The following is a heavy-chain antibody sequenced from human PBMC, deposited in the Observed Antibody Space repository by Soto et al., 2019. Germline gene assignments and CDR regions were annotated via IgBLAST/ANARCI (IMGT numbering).Heavy chain of an antibody. V-gene: IGHV1-69*06. D-gene: IGHD1-26*01. CDR2: IIPIFGTA. J-gene: IGHJ4*02. CDR3: ARDSRGRVGALDYFDY. CDR1: GGTFSSYS. Sequence: SVKVSCKASGGTFSSYSISWVRQAPGQGLEWMGGIIPIFGTANYAQKFQGRVRFTADKSTSTAYMELSSLRSEDTAVYYCARDSRGRVGALDYFDYWGQGTLVTFSS.